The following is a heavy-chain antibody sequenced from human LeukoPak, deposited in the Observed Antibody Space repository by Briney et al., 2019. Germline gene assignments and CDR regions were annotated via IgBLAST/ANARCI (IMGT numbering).Heavy chain of an antibody. J-gene: IGHJ4*02. V-gene: IGHV6-1*01. CDR2: TYYRSTWCN. CDR1: GDSVSSNSAA. CDR3: ARGGHWYSSGWDLDY. Sequence: SLTLSLTCAISGDSVSSNSAAWNWIRQSPSRDLEWVGRTYYRSTWCNDYAVSVKSRISINPDTSKNQFSLQLNSVTPEDTAVYYCARGGHWYSSGWDLDYWGQGTLVTVSS. D-gene: IGHD6-19*01.